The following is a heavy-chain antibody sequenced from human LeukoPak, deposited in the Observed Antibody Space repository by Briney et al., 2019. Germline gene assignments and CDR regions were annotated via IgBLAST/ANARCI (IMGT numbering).Heavy chain of an antibody. CDR2: INTSGST. V-gene: IGHV4-4*07. Sequence: SETLSLTCTVSGGSISNYYWSWIRQPAGKGLEWIGRINTSGSTNYNPSLKSRVTMSADTSKNQFSLQLSSVTDTDPAVYYCARVRAVADHWGQGTLDTVSS. CDR1: GGSISNYY. D-gene: IGHD6-19*01. J-gene: IGHJ4*02. CDR3: ARVRAVADH.